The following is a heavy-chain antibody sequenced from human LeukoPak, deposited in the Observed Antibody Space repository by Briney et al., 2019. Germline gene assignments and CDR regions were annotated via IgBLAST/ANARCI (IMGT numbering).Heavy chain of an antibody. CDR2: ISYDGSNK. CDR1: GFTFSSYG. J-gene: IGHJ5*02. CDR3: AKAYYYGSGSCYPSWFDP. V-gene: IGHV3-30*18. Sequence: GGSLRLSCAASGFTFSSYGMHWVRQAPGKGLEWVAVISYDGSNKYYADSVKGRFTISRDNSKDTLYLQMNSLRAEDTAVYYCAKAYYYGSGSCYPSWFDPWGQGTLVTVSS. D-gene: IGHD3-10*01.